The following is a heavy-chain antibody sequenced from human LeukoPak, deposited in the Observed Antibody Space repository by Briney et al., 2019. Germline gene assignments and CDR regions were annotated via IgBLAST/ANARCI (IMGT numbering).Heavy chain of an antibody. D-gene: IGHD2-2*01. CDR1: GFTFSSYS. CDR3: ARVDSPHCSSTSCYLAWFDP. CDR2: INQDESEK. V-gene: IGHV3-7*01. Sequence: GGSLRLSCAASGFTFSSYSMNWVRQAPGKGLEWVANINQDESEKSYVDSVKGRFTISRDNAKNSLYLQMNSLRAEDTAVYYCARVDSPHCSSTSCYLAWFDPWGQGTLVTVSS. J-gene: IGHJ5*02.